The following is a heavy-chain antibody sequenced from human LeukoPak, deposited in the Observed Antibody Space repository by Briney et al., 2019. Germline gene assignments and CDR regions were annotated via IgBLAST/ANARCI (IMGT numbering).Heavy chain of an antibody. Sequence: SETLSLTCTVSGGSISSYYWSWIRQPPGKGLEWIGYIYYSGSTNYNPSLKSRVTISVDMSKNQFSLKLSSVTAADTAVYYCARSHGYDILTGYLDFDYWGQGTLVTVSS. CDR1: GGSISSYY. CDR3: ARSHGYDILTGYLDFDY. CDR2: IYYSGST. D-gene: IGHD3-9*01. V-gene: IGHV4-59*01. J-gene: IGHJ4*02.